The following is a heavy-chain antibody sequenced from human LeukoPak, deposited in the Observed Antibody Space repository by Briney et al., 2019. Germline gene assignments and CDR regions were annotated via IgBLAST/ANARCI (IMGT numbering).Heavy chain of an antibody. Sequence: GGSLRLSCAASGFTFSSYSMYWVRQAPGKGLEWLSFIRHSGETIYYADSVKGRFTVSRDNARNLLYLQMNSLRDEDTAVYYCVSEFYDIFNWGQGTLVTVSS. CDR2: IRHSGETI. J-gene: IGHJ4*02. CDR3: VSEFYDIFN. V-gene: IGHV3-48*02. CDR1: GFTFSSYS. D-gene: IGHD3-9*01.